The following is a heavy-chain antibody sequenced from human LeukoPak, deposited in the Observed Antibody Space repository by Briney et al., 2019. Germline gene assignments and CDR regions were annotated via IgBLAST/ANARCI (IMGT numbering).Heavy chain of an antibody. D-gene: IGHD3-3*01. V-gene: IGHV4-39*01. CDR2: IYYSGST. Sequence: SETLSLTCTVSGGSISSSSYYWGWIRQPPGKGLEWIGSIYYSGSTYYNPSLKSRVTISVGTSKNQFSLKLSSVTAADTAVYYCVGYDFWSGYHDAFDIWGQGTMVTVSS. CDR1: GGSISSSSYY. J-gene: IGHJ3*02. CDR3: VGYDFWSGYHDAFDI.